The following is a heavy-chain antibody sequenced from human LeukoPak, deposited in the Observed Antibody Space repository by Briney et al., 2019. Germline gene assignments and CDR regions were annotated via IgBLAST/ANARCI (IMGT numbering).Heavy chain of an antibody. Sequence: SLRLSCVASGFTFDDYAMHWVRQAPGKGLEWVSGISWNSGSIGYADSVKGRFTISRDNARNSLYLQMNSLRAEDTAVYYCAREGYCSGDSCYLDAFDIWGQGTMVTVSS. CDR3: AREGYCSGDSCYLDAFDI. D-gene: IGHD2-15*01. J-gene: IGHJ3*02. V-gene: IGHV3-9*01. CDR1: GFTFDDYA. CDR2: ISWNSGSI.